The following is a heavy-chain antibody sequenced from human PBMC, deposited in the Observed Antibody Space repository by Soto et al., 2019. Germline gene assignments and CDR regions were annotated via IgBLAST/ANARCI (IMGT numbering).Heavy chain of an antibody. CDR2: IKWNSGRI. Sequence: EVQLVESGGGLVQPGGSLRLSCAASGFTFTSYWMSWVRQAPGKGLEWVSGIKWNSGRIDYADSVKGRFTVSRDNAKNSLYLQMNSLRAEDTALYYCAKDHAAGYSESYIDYWGQGTLVTVSS. V-gene: IGHV3-9*01. CDR1: GFTFTSYW. D-gene: IGHD1-26*01. J-gene: IGHJ4*02. CDR3: AKDHAAGYSESYIDY.